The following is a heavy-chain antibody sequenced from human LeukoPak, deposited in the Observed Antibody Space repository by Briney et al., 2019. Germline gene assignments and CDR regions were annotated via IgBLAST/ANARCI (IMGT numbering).Heavy chain of an antibody. V-gene: IGHV3-23*01. CDR2: ISGGGVGRT. CDR1: GFTFNSYA. Sequence: QPGGSLRLSCEASGFTFNSYAMSWVRQAPGKGLDWVSVISGGGVGRTDYADSVRGRFTISRDDSKNTMYLEMNSLTVEDTAVYFCAKEDPWFGDAFGLWGQGTLVTVSS. D-gene: IGHD3-10*01. CDR3: AKEDPWFGDAFGL. J-gene: IGHJ3*01.